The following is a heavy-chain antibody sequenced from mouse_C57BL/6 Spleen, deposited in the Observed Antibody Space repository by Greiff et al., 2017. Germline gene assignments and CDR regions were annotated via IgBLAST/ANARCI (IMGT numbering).Heavy chain of an antibody. Sequence: VQLQQSGAELVRPGASVKLSCTASGFNIKDDYMHWVKQRPEQGLEWIGWIDPENGDTEYASKFQGKATITADTSSTTAYLQLSSLTSVDTAVYYCTNGGLGYWGQGTSVTVSS. CDR1: GFNIKDDY. J-gene: IGHJ4*01. V-gene: IGHV14-4*01. CDR2: IDPENGDT. CDR3: TNGGLGY.